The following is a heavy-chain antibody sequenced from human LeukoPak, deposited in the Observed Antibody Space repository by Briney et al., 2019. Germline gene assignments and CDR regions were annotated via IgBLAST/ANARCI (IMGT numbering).Heavy chain of an antibody. J-gene: IGHJ4*02. CDR2: ISGSGGST. Sequence: GGSLRLSCAASGFTFSSYAMSWVRQAPGKGLEWVSAISGSGGSTYYADSVKGRFTISRDNSKNTLYLQMNSLRAEDTAVYYFAKDQVEGNDYAKYYFDYWGQGTLVTVSS. CDR1: GFTFSSYA. V-gene: IGHV3-23*01. D-gene: IGHD3-16*01. CDR3: AKDQVEGNDYAKYYFDY.